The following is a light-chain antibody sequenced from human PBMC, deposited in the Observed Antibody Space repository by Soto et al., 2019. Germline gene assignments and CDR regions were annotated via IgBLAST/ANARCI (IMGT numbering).Light chain of an antibody. CDR2: GAS. Sequence: EIVMTQSPATLSVPPGERATLSCRASQSVSSNLAWYQKKPGQAPRLLIYGASTRATGIPARFSGSGSGTEFTLTISSLQSEYFAVYYCQQYNNWPPWTFGQGTKVEIK. CDR1: QSVSSN. V-gene: IGKV3-15*01. CDR3: QQYNNWPPWT. J-gene: IGKJ1*01.